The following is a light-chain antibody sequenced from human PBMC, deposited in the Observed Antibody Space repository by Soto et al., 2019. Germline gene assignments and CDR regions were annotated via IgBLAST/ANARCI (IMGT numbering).Light chain of an antibody. CDR1: QSVISDY. Sequence: ETVLTQSPGTLSLSPGETATLSCRASQSVISDYLAWYQQKPDQAPRLVIYGASGRAASIPDRFNGSGSGTDFTLTISRLEPEDFAMYYCQQYGSSVFTFGQGTKLEIK. CDR3: QQYGSSVFT. CDR2: GAS. V-gene: IGKV3-20*01. J-gene: IGKJ2*01.